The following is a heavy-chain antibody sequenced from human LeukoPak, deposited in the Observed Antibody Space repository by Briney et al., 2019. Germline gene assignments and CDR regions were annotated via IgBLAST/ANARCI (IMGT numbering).Heavy chain of an antibody. D-gene: IGHD6-13*01. V-gene: IGHV3-73*01. CDR3: ARGLIYSSSWFDY. J-gene: IGHJ4*02. Sequence: GGSLRLSCAASGFTFSGSALHWVRQASGKGLEWVGRIRSTANGYATAYAASVKGRFTISRDDSKNTAYLRMDSLKTEDTAVYYCARGLIYSSSWFDYWGQGTLVTVSS. CDR1: GFTFSGSA. CDR2: IRSTANGYAT.